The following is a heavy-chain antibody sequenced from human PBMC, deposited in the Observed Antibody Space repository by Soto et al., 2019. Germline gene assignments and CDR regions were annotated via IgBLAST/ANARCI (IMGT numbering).Heavy chain of an antibody. J-gene: IGHJ4*02. CDR3: ARRWGEGRVDY. V-gene: IGHV4-4*02. CDR1: GGSISSSNW. D-gene: IGHD3-10*01. Sequence: QVQLQESGPGLVKPSGTLSLTCAVSGGSISSSNWWSWVRQPPGKGLEWIGEIYHSGNTTYNPSLKSRVTMAVDKARDQFSPKLSSVPAGDTAVYYCARRWGEGRVDYWGQGTLVTVSS. CDR2: IYHSGNT.